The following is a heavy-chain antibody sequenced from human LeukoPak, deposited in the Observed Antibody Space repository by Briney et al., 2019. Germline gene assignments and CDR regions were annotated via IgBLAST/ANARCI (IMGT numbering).Heavy chain of an antibody. CDR2: IWYDGSNK. CDR1: GFTFSSYW. Sequence: PGGSLRLSCAASGFTFSSYWMSWVRQAPGKGLEWVAVIWYDGSNKYYADSVKGRFTISRDNSKNTLYLQMNSLRAEDTAVYYCARDTVPVSYYYYGMDVWGQGTTVTVSS. J-gene: IGHJ6*02. V-gene: IGHV3-33*08. CDR3: ARDTVPVSYYYYGMDV. D-gene: IGHD4-17*01.